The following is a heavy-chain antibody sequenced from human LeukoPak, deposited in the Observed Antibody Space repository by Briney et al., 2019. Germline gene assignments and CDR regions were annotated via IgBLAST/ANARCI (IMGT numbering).Heavy chain of an antibody. CDR3: ARRSYYYDSRGYYYPPYFDY. D-gene: IGHD3-22*01. Sequence: GGSLRLSCAASGFTFSSYGMHWVRQAPGKGLEWVAFIRYDGSNKYYADSVKGRFTISRDNSKNTLYLQMNSLRAEDTAVYYCARRSYYYDSRGYYYPPYFDYWGQGTLVTVSS. J-gene: IGHJ4*02. CDR1: GFTFSSYG. V-gene: IGHV3-30*02. CDR2: IRYDGSNK.